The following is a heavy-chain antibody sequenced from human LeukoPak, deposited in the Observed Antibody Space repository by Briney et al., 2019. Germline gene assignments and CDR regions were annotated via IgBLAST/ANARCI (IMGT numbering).Heavy chain of an antibody. CDR2: IYYSGST. Sequence: PSETLSLTCTVSGGSISSFYWSWIRQPPGKGLEWIGYIYYSGSTNHNPSLKSRVTISVDTSKNQFSLKLSSVTAADTAVYYCARHGTSGTNLNWFDPWGQGTLVTVSS. V-gene: IGHV4-59*01. CDR3: ARHGTSGTNLNWFDP. J-gene: IGHJ5*02. CDR1: GGSISSFY. D-gene: IGHD1-1*01.